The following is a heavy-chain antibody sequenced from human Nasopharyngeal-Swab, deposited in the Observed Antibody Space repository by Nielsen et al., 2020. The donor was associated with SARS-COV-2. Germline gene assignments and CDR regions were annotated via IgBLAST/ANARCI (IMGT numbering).Heavy chain of an antibody. CDR2: IGWMGGSI. CDR3: AKDRGGSAWALDY. CDR1: GFSFGDYI. V-gene: IGHV3-43*01. Sequence: GRPLRLPFPASGFSFGDYIMHWVRQAPGKGLGCVALIGWMGGSIFYADSVKGRFTISRDNSKNSLYLEMNSLTTEDTAFYYCAKDRGGSAWALDYWGQGTLVTVSS. J-gene: IGHJ4*02. D-gene: IGHD6-19*01.